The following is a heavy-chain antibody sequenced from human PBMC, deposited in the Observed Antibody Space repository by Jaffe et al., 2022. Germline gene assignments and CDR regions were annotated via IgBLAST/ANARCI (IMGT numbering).Heavy chain of an antibody. Sequence: QVQLVQSGAEVKKPGASVKVSCKASGYTFTSYDINWVRQATGQGLEWMGWMNPNSGNTGYAQKFQGRVTMTRNTSISTAYMELSSLRSEDTAVYYCARGSSSHSSSWYFYYYYYMDVWGKGTTVTVSS. D-gene: IGHD6-13*01. V-gene: IGHV1-8*01. CDR1: GYTFTSYD. CDR2: MNPNSGNT. CDR3: ARGSSSHSSSWYFYYYYYMDV. J-gene: IGHJ6*03.